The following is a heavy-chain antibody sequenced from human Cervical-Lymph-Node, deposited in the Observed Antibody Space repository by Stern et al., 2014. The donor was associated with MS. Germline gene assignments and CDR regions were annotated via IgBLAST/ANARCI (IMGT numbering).Heavy chain of an antibody. CDR3: ARARGSTWHDAFDV. V-gene: IGHV3-30*07. CDR2: VSWDGSGS. Sequence: DQLVESGGGVVQPGGSLRLACAASGFTFTTFAMHWVRQAPGKGLEWVAVVSWDGSGSYYADSVKGRFTISRDNSKNTLYLQMSSLRSEDTAVFYCARARGSTWHDAFDVWGQGTVVTVSP. J-gene: IGHJ3*01. D-gene: IGHD6-13*01. CDR1: GFTFTTFA.